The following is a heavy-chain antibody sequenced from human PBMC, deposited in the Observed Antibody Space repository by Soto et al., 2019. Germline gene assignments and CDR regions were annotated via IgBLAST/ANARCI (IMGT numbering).Heavy chain of an antibody. CDR3: AREYTYGSNFFDC. CDR2: ISHSGST. J-gene: IGHJ4*02. Sequence: SETLSLTCTVSGGSIRGYYWSWIRQHPGKDLEWIGYISHSGSTYYTPSLKSRVIISADTSKNQFSLNLNSVTAADTAVYYCAREYTYGSNFFDCWGQGALVTSPQ. V-gene: IGHV4-31*03. CDR1: GGSIRGYY. D-gene: IGHD5-18*01.